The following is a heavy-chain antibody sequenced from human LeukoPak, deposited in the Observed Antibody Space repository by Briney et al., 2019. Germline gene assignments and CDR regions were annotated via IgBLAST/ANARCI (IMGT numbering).Heavy chain of an antibody. Sequence: GGSLRLSCAASGFTFSSYAMRWVRQAPGKGLEWVSAISGSGGSTYYADSVKGRFTISRDNSKNTLYLQMNSLRAEDTAVYYCAKSSARMYYFDYWGQGTLVTVSS. V-gene: IGHV3-23*01. D-gene: IGHD6-6*01. CDR3: AKSSARMYYFDY. CDR2: ISGSGGST. CDR1: GFTFSSYA. J-gene: IGHJ4*02.